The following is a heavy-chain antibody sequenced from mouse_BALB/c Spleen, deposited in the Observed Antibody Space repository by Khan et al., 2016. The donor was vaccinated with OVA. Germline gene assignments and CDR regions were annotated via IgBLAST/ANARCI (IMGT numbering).Heavy chain of an antibody. V-gene: IGHV5-9-3*01. Sequence: EVELVGSGGGLVKPGGSLKLSCAASGFTFNNYAMSWVRQTPEKRLEWVATVSSGGSYTYYPDNVKGRFTISRDNAESTLYLQMSSLRSEDTAMYYCARQGGIYDGPFDYWGQGTTLTVSS. CDR3: ARQGGIYDGPFDY. J-gene: IGHJ2*01. CDR2: VSSGGSYT. D-gene: IGHD2-3*01. CDR1: GFTFNNYA.